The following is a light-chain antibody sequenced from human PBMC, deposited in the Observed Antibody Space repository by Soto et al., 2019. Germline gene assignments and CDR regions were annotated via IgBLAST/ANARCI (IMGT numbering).Light chain of an antibody. CDR3: QQYDTYPWT. J-gene: IGKJ1*01. CDR2: DAS. V-gene: IGKV1-5*01. Sequence: DIRMTQSPSTLSASVEDRGSITCRASQSIVRWLAWYQQKPGKAPNLLIYDASILKSGVPSRFSGSGSGTEFTLTISSLQPDDFATYYCQQYDTYPWTFGQGTKVAIK. CDR1: QSIVRW.